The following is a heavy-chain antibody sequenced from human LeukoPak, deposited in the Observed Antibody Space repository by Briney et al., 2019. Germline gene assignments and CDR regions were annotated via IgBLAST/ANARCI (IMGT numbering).Heavy chain of an antibody. CDR3: AKKYYYDRRCYYFDY. J-gene: IGHJ4*02. Sequence: PGGSLRLSCAASVFTFCSYGMSWVPQSPGRGREWVSGISGYCGNTYYADCVKGRFTISRDNSKNTVYLQMSSLRAEDTAVYYCAKKYYYDRRCYYFDYWGQGTLVTVSS. V-gene: IGHV3-23*01. D-gene: IGHD3-22*01. CDR2: ISGYCGNT. CDR1: VFTFCSYG.